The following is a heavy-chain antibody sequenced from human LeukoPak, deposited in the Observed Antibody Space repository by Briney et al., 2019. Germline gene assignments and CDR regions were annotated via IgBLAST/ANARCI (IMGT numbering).Heavy chain of an antibody. D-gene: IGHD4-17*01. J-gene: IGHJ4*02. CDR3: AKDRYGDYSFDY. V-gene: IGHV3-23*01. CDR2: ISGSGSST. CDR1: GFTFTIYD. Sequence: PGGSLRPSCAASGFTFTIYDMSWVRQAPGKGLEWVSSISGSGSSTYYAESVKGRFTISRDNSKNTLYLQMNSLRAEDTAVYYCAKDRYGDYSFDYWGQGTLVTVSS.